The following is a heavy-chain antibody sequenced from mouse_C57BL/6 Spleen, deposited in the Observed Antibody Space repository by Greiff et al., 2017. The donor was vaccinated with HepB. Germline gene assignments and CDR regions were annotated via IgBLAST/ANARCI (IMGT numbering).Heavy chain of an antibody. D-gene: IGHD1-1*01. CDR3: ARVYYGSAMDD. J-gene: IGHJ4*01. CDR2: ISSGSSTL. CDR1: GFTFSDYG. V-gene: IGHV5-17*01. Sequence: EVKLMESGGGLVKPGGSLKLSCAASGFTFSDYGMHWVRQAPEKGLEWVAYISSGSSTLYYADTWKGRFTISRDNAKNTLFLQMTSLRSEDTAMYYCARVYYGSAMDDWGQGTSVTVSS.